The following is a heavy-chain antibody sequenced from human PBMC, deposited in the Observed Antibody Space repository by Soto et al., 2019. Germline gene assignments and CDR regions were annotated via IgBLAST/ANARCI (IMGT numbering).Heavy chain of an antibody. CDR2: INTAGDT. CDR1: GFTFSNAW. CDR3: VRGRDSGLYYFDS. Sequence: GGSLRLSCTASGFTFSNAWINWVRQATGKGLEWVSTINTAGDTYSPGSVKGRFTISRENAKNSLYLQMNSLRVDDTAVYFCVRGRDSGLYYFDSWGQGTLVTVSS. D-gene: IGHD2-21*01. J-gene: IGHJ4*02. V-gene: IGHV3-13*01.